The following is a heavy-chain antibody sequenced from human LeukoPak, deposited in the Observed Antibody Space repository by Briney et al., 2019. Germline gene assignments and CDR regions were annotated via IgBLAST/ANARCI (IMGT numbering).Heavy chain of an antibody. D-gene: IGHD2/OR15-2a*01. CDR2: IIPILGIA. CDR1: GGTFSSYA. V-gene: IGHV1-69*04. J-gene: IGHJ4*02. CDR3: VRFNSRAASYFDY. Sequence: SVKVSCKASGGTFSSYAISWVRQAPGQGLEWMGRIIPILGIANYAQKFQGRVTITADKSTSTAYMELSSLRSEDTAVYYCVRFNSRAASYFDYWGQGTLVTVSS.